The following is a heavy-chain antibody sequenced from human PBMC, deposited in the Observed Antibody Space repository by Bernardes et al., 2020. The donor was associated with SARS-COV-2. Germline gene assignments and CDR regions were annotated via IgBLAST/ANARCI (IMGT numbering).Heavy chain of an antibody. Sequence: GESLKISCKGSGYDFSDYWIGWVRQMPGKGLECVGIIYPGDSDTRYSPSFQGQVTMSADKSISTAYLQWSSLKASDSAIYYCARLREYSTSTVWYYFDSWGQGTLVTVSS. CDR3: ARLREYSTSTVWYYFDS. D-gene: IGHD6-13*01. CDR1: GYDFSDYW. V-gene: IGHV5-51*01. J-gene: IGHJ4*02. CDR2: IYPGDSDT.